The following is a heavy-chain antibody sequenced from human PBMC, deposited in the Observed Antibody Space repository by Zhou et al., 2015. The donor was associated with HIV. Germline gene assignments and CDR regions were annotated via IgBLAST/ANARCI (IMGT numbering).Heavy chain of an antibody. V-gene: IGHV3-33*01. D-gene: IGHD6-13*01. CDR1: GFTFSTYA. CDR3: TTSQATAGFGEYFHH. CDR2: IWFDGLNK. J-gene: IGHJ1*01. Sequence: QVQMVESGGGVVQPGRSLRLSCEASGFTFSTYAMHWVRQAPGKGLEWVAGIWFDGLNKYYADSVKGRCTISRDSSKNTVYLQLNSLKAEDTAVYYCTTSQATAGFGEYFHHWGQGTLVTVSS.